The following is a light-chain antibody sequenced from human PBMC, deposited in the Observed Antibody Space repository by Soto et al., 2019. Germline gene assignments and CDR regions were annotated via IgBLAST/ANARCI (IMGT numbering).Light chain of an antibody. CDR2: EVN. Sequence: QSALTQPAFVSGSLGQSITISCSGSGSDVGNYNLVSWYQQQPGKAPKLIIYEVNKAPSGVSNRFPGSKSGNTASLTISGLQPDDESHYYCCSYAGSSIWVFGGGTKVTVL. V-gene: IGLV2-23*02. J-gene: IGLJ3*02. CDR1: GSDVGNYNL. CDR3: CSYAGSSIWV.